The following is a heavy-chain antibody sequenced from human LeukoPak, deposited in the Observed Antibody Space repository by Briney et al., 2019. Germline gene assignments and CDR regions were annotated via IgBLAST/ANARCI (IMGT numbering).Heavy chain of an antibody. Sequence: SETLSLTCTVSGGSISGSSYYWGWIRQPPGKGLEWIGSIYYSGSTYYNPSLKSRVTISVDTSKNQFSLKLNSVTATDTAVYYCAREAAAAGTNWFDPWGQGTLVTVSS. CDR2: IYYSGST. CDR3: AREAAAAGTNWFDP. CDR1: GGSISGSSYY. J-gene: IGHJ5*02. D-gene: IGHD6-13*01. V-gene: IGHV4-39*02.